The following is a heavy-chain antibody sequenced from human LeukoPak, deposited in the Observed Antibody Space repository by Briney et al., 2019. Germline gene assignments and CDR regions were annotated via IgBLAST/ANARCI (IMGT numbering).Heavy chain of an antibody. CDR3: ARGKVTTTGFLYY. V-gene: IGHV3-21*01. D-gene: IGHD4-17*01. CDR2: ISSSSSYI. Sequence: GGSLKLSCAASGFTFSSYCMNWVRQAPGKGLEWVSSISSSSSYIYYADSVKGRFTISRDNAKNSLYLQMNSLRAEDTAVYYCARGKVTTTGFLYYWGQGTLVTVSS. CDR1: GFTFSSYC. J-gene: IGHJ4*02.